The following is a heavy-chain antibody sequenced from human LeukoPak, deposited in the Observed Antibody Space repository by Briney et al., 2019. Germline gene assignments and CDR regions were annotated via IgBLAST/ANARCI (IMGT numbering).Heavy chain of an antibody. CDR3: ARRNPKRITMVRRDNWFDP. D-gene: IGHD3-10*01. CDR1: GGSISSGGYY. CDR2: IYYSGST. V-gene: IGHV4-31*03. Sequence: SQTLSLTCTVSGGSISSGGYYWSWIRQHPGKGLEWIGYIYYSGSTYYNPSLKSRVTISVDTSKNQFSLKLSSVTAADTAVYYCARRNPKRITMVRRDNWFDPWGQGTLVTVSS. J-gene: IGHJ5*02.